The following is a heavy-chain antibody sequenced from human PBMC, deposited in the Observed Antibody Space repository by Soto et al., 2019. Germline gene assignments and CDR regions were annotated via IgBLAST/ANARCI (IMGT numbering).Heavy chain of an antibody. V-gene: IGHV4-59*08. Sequence: SETLSLTCTVDSISTYYWNWIRQSPGKGLEWIGYIYYMGRTNYNPSLRSRVTISVDTSKNQFSLKLTSVTAADTAVYYCARLPVDAFDIWGQGTMVTVSS. CDR3: ARLPVDAFDI. CDR1: DSISTYY. CDR2: IYYMGRT. J-gene: IGHJ3*02. D-gene: IGHD4-4*01.